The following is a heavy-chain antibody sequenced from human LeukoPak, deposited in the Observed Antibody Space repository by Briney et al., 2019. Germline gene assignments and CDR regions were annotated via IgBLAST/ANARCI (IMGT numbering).Heavy chain of an antibody. CDR1: GFTFSDYW. J-gene: IGHJ4*02. Sequence: GGSLRLSCAASGFTFSDYWMNWVRQAPGKGLEWVGRIKSKTDGGTTDYAAPVKGRFTISRDDSKNTLYLQMNSLKTEDTAVYYCTTAHIVVVTAIVYYFDYWGQGTLVTVSS. V-gene: IGHV3-15*01. D-gene: IGHD2-21*02. CDR2: IKSKTDGGTT. CDR3: TTAHIVVVTAIVYYFDY.